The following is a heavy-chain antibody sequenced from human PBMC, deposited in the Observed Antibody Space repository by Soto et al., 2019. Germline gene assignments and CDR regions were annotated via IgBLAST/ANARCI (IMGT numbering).Heavy chain of an antibody. J-gene: IGHJ3*01. Sequence: QVQLVESGGGVVQPGRSLRLSCAASGFTFSSYGMHWVRQAPGKGLEWVEVIWYDGSNQYYADSVKGRFTIYRDNSKNTLYLQMNSVRAEETAVYYCARYQRIAVAGMIQPGTYWGQGTIFTDSS. CDR1: GFTFSSYG. V-gene: IGHV3-33*01. CDR2: IWYDGSNQ. CDR3: ARYQRIAVAGMIQPGTY. D-gene: IGHD6-19*01.